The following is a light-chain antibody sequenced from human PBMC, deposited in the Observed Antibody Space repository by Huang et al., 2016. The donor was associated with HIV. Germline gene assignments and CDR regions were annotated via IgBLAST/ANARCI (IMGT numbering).Light chain of an antibody. CDR1: QSVLKTSNNKNC. J-gene: IGKJ1*01. Sequence: DIVVTQSPDSLALSLGGRAAINCTASQSVLKTSNNKNCLSWYQLKPGQPPKLLIYWAYTRESGVPDRFSGSGSGTHFTLTIASLQAEDVAVYYCHQYYDTPQTFGQGTKVEVK. CDR3: HQYYDTPQT. V-gene: IGKV4-1*01. CDR2: WAY.